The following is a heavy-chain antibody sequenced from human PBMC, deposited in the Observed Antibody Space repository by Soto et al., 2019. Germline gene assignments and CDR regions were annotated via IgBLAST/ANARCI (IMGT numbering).Heavy chain of an antibody. CDR1: GYTFTSYY. J-gene: IGHJ4*02. Sequence: QVQLVQSGAEVKKPGASVKVSCKASGYTFTSYYMHWVRQAPGQGLEWMGIINPGGGSTSYAKKFQGSVTMTRDTSTSTDYMELRRLSSEDTAVYYCARACYGGNGFDYWRQGPLVTVSS. CDR3: ARACYGGNGFDY. CDR2: INPGGGST. V-gene: IGHV1-46*03. D-gene: IGHD4-17*01.